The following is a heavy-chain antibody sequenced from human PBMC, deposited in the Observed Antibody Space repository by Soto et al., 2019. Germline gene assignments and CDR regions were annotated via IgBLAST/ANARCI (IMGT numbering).Heavy chain of an antibody. J-gene: IGHJ4*02. Sequence: APLSITCAVSGGSFSGYYWSWSRQPPGKGLEWIGEINHSGSTNYNPSLKRRFTISVDTSKNQFSLKRSSVTAADTAVYSLASSVNGSGSPGPGYYWGQGTLVTVSS. CDR2: INHSGST. V-gene: IGHV4-34*01. CDR3: ASSVNGSGSPGPGYY. D-gene: IGHD3-10*01. CDR1: GGSFSGYY.